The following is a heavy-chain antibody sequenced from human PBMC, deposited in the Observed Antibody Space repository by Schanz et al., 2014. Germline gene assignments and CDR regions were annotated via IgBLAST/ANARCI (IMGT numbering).Heavy chain of an antibody. CDR2: LSEGGGGT. CDR3: AKDINPYTDVLRHDLPDS. Sequence: EVQLVESGGGVVQPGRSLRLSCAASGFTLSNYAMSWVRQAPGKGLEWVSALSEGGGGTHYADSVKGRFTISRDNSKNTLYLQMNSLTVDDTALYYCAKDINPYTDVLRHDLPDSWGQGTRVTVSS. J-gene: IGHJ4*02. D-gene: IGHD3-9*01. CDR1: GFTLSNYA. V-gene: IGHV3-23*04.